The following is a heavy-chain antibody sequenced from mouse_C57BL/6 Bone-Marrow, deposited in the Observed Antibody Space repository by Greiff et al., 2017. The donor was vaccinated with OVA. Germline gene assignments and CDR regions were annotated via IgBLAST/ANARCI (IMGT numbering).Heavy chain of an antibody. CDR2: IDPEDGET. CDR3: ARYGNYVRWYFDV. J-gene: IGHJ1*03. V-gene: IGHV14-2*01. D-gene: IGHD2-1*01. CDR1: GFNIKDYY. Sequence: EVQLVESGAELVKPGASVKLSCTASGFNIKDYYMHWVKQRTEQGLEWIGRIDPEDGETKYAPKFQGKATITADTSSNTAYLQLSSLISEDTAVYYCARYGNYVRWYFDVWGTGTTVTVSS.